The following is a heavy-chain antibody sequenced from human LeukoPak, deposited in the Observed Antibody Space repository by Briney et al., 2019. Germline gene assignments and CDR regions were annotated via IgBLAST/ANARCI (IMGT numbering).Heavy chain of an antibody. Sequence: GGSLRLSCAASGFTFSSYGMHWVRQAPSKGLEWVAVIWYDGSNKYYADSVKGRFTISRDNSKNTLYLQMNSLRAEDTAVYYCARDRAVAGLFDYWGQGTLVTVSS. J-gene: IGHJ4*02. CDR1: GFTFSSYG. CDR2: IWYDGSNK. CDR3: ARDRAVAGLFDY. V-gene: IGHV3-33*01. D-gene: IGHD6-19*01.